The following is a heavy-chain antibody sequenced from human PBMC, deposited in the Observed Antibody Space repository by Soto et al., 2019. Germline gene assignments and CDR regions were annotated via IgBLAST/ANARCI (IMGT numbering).Heavy chain of an antibody. Sequence: QVQLVQSGAEVKKPGASVKVSCKASGYTFTSYGINWVRQAPGQGLEWLGWISAYDGYTNYAQILQGRVSMTTDTSTKKAYMELRSLRSDDTAMYYCARGGFYDSSGASNYYYYGMNVWGQGTTVTVSS. CDR3: ARGGFYDSSGASNYYYYGMNV. CDR2: ISAYDGYT. CDR1: GYTFTSYG. D-gene: IGHD3-22*01. J-gene: IGHJ6*02. V-gene: IGHV1-18*01.